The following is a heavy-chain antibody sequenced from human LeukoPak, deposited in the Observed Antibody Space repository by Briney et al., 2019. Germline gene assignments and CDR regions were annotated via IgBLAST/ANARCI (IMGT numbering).Heavy chain of an antibody. CDR2: IYHTGST. V-gene: IGHV4-59*01. J-gene: IGHJ4*02. Sequence: SETLSLTCTVSGGSISSYYWSWIRQSPGEALEWIGYIYHTGSTNYNPSLKSLVTTSIDTYKNTLFLKLSSLTAADPAVYYCAGGGQWLVYGFWGQGTLVTVSS. CDR3: AGGGQWLVYGF. CDR1: GGSISSYY. D-gene: IGHD6-19*01.